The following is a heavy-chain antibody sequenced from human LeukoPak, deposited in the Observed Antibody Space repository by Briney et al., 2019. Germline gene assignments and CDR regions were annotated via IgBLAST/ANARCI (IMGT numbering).Heavy chain of an antibody. CDR1: GFTFSSYD. CDR3: ARGNLFYFDY. CDR2: ISSDGVTT. V-gene: IGHV3-64*01. Sequence: GGSLRLSSAASGFTFSSYDMHWVRQAPGKGLEYVSAISSDGVTTYYANSVKGRFTISRDNSKNTLYLQVGSLRVEDMAVYYCARGNLFYFDYWGQGTLVTVSS. J-gene: IGHJ4*02.